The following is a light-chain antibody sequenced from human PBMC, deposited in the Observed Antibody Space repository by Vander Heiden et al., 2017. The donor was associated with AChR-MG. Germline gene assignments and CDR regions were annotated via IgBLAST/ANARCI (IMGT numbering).Light chain of an antibody. CDR3: SSYTSSTSYV. V-gene: IGLV2-14*01. CDR2: DVT. Sequence: QSALTQPASVSGSPGQSITIPCTGTNSDVGGYDHVSWYQQHPGKAPKLMIYDVTNRPSGVSNRFSASKSGNTASLTISGLQTEDEADYYCSSYTSSTSYVFGSGTKLTV. CDR1: NSDVGGYDH. J-gene: IGLJ1*01.